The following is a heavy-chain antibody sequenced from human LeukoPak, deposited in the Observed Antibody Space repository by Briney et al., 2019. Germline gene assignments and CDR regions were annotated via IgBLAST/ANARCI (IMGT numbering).Heavy chain of an antibody. J-gene: IGHJ6*02. D-gene: IGHD3-9*01. CDR1: GYTFTGYY. CDR2: INPNSGGT. CDR3: ARVFHYDILTGRIKQYYYYGMDV. V-gene: IGHV1-2*02. Sequence: ASVKVSCKASGYTFTGYYMHWVRQAPGQGLEWMGWINPNSGGTNYAQKFQGRVTMTRDTSISTAYMKLSRLRSDDTAVYYCARVFHYDILTGRIKQYYYYGMDVWGQGTTVTVSS.